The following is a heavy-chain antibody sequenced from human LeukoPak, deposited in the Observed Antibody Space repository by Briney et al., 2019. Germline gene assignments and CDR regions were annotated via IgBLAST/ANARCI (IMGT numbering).Heavy chain of an antibody. CDR1: GFSLSSYA. J-gene: IGHJ6*02. CDR3: GRPTKYWLVRGNGVDV. D-gene: IGHD6-19*01. CDR2: IDAGGGDT. V-gene: IGHV3-23*01. Sequence: GGSLRLSCAASGFSLSSYAMTWVRQAPGKGLEWVSSIDAGGGDTYHSDSVKGRFTISRDNSMNTLYLQMSSLRADDTAVYYCGRPTKYWLVRGNGVDVWGQGTTVTVSS.